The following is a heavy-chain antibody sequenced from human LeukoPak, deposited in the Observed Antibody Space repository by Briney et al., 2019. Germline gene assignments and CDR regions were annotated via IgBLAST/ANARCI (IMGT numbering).Heavy chain of an antibody. CDR3: ARAGGIAAAGTSGDIDY. CDR2: IYTSGST. D-gene: IGHD6-13*01. V-gene: IGHV4-61*02. CDR1: GGSISSGSYY. Sequence: SETLSLTCTVSGGSISSGSYYWSWIRQPAGKGLEWIRRIYTSGSTNYNPSLKSRVTISVDTSKNQFSLKLSSVTAADTAVYYCARAGGIAAAGTSGDIDYWGQGTLVTVSS. J-gene: IGHJ4*02.